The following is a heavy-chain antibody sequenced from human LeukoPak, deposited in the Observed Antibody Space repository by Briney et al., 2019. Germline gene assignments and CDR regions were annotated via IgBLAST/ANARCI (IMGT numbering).Heavy chain of an antibody. CDR2: IYYSGST. CDR3: ARVGGYCSGGSCYGLRSMGWVFENYYFDY. CDR1: GGSISSGGYY. D-gene: IGHD2-15*01. V-gene: IGHV4-31*03. J-gene: IGHJ4*02. Sequence: PSETLSLTCTVSGGSISSGGYYWSWIRQHPGKGLEWIGYIYYSGSTYYNPSLKSRVTISVDTSKNQFSLKLSSVTAADTAVYYCARVGGYCSGGSCYGLRSMGWVFENYYFDYWGQGTLVTVSS.